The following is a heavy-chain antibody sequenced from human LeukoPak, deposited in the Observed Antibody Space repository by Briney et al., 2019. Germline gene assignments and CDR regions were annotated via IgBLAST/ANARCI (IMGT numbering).Heavy chain of an antibody. J-gene: IGHJ4*02. CDR1: GFTFSSYA. V-gene: IGHV3-30-3*01. CDR2: ISYDGSNK. D-gene: IGHD3-22*01. Sequence: GGSLRLSCAASGFTFSSYAMHWVRQAPGKGLEWVAVISYDGSNKYYADSVKGRFTISRDNSKNTLYLQMNSLRAEDTAVYYCARDLKRITMIVVVIAADYWGQGTLVTVSS. CDR3: ARDLKRITMIVVVIAADY.